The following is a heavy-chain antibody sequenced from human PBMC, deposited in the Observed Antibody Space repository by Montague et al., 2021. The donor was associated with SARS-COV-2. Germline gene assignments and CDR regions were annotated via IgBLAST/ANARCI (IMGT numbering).Heavy chain of an antibody. CDR1: EGSINNYY. J-gene: IGHJ4*02. V-gene: IGHV4-59*08. CDR3: VRRVGRSAGAYYHHLDS. D-gene: IGHD1-26*01. Sequence: ECQSLVYTVSEGSINNYYWSWIRQPPGKGLEWIGDIYYSGSTNYNPSLKSRVTISVDTSKNQFSLKLRSVTAADAAVYHCVRRVGRSAGAYYHHLDSWGQGTLVTVSS. CDR2: IYYSGST.